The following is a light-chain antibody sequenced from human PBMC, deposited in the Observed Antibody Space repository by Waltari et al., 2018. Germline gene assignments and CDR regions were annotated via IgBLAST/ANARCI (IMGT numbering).Light chain of an antibody. Sequence: QLVVTQSPSASASLGASVQLTCTLSSGHSSNVIAWLQQQPQKGPRDLMKVNSDGSHTRGDEIPDRFSGSSSGAERYLTIPSLQSEDEADYYCQTGGHGTWLCGGGTKLTVL. J-gene: IGLJ3*02. CDR3: QTGGHGTWL. CDR1: SGHSSNV. V-gene: IGLV4-69*01. CDR2: VNSDGSH.